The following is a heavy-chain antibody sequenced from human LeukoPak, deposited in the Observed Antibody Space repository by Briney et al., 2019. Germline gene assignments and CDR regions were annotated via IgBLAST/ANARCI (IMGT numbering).Heavy chain of an antibody. CDR1: GGSISSGGYY. V-gene: IGHV4-30-2*01. Sequence: PSETLSLTCTVSGGSISSGGYYWSWIRQPPGKGLEWIGYIYHSGSTYYNPSLKSRVTISVDRSKNQFSLKLSSVTAADTAVYYCARVDNPSTLDYWGQGTLVTVSP. J-gene: IGHJ4*02. CDR2: IYHSGST. D-gene: IGHD1-14*01. CDR3: ARVDNPSTLDY.